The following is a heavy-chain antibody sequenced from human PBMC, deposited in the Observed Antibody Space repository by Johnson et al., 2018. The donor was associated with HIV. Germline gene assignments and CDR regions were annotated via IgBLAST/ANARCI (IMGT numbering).Heavy chain of an antibody. D-gene: IGHD1-1*01. J-gene: IGHJ3*01. V-gene: IGHV3-30*04. CDR1: GLTFGSYA. CDR3: AGEGNWNPTYGFDV. Sequence: QVQLVESGGGVVQPGRSMRLSCAASGLTFGSYAMHWVRQAPGKGLEWVALISFDGGTKYYADSVKGRFIISRDDSKDTLHLNMNSLRPEDTAVYFCAGEGNWNPTYGFDVWGQGTIATVSS. CDR2: ISFDGGTK.